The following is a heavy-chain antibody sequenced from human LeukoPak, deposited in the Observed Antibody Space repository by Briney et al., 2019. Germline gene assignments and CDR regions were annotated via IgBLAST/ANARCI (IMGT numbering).Heavy chain of an antibody. CDR1: GYGFTSYY. CDR3: ARHGSGRYYPAEGRVDY. Sequence: ASVKVSCKAFGYGFTSYYIHWVRQAPGQGLEWMGIINPSVGGTTYARKFQGRVTMTRDTSTSTVYMELSSLRSEDAAVYYCARHGSGRYYPAEGRVDYWGQGILVTVSS. D-gene: IGHD3-10*01. CDR2: INPSVGGT. V-gene: IGHV1-46*03. J-gene: IGHJ4*02.